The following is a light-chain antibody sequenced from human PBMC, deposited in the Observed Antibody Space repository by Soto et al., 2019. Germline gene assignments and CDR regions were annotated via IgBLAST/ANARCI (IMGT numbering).Light chain of an antibody. Sequence: QSALTQPATVSGSPGQSISIPCTGTSRDIGAFNFVSWYQQHPGKAPKVLIYGVTNRPSGVDYRFSGSKSGNTASLIISGLRPEDEADYYCSSFTSASTRIFGTGTKLTVL. CDR1: SRDIGAFNF. J-gene: IGLJ1*01. CDR2: GVT. CDR3: SSFTSASTRI. V-gene: IGLV2-14*03.